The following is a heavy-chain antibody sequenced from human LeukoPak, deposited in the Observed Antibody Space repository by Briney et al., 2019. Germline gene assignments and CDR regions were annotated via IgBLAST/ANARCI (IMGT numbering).Heavy chain of an antibody. CDR1: GFTFSRYL. D-gene: IGHD4-17*01. CDR3: ARDDTVTRRVGFID. V-gene: IGHV3-7*01. Sequence: PGGSLRLSCAASGFTFSRYLMRWVRQAPGKGLEWGANIKQDGSEKYYVDSVKGRFTISRDNAKNSLYLQMNSLRAEDTAVYYCARDDTVTRRVGFIDWGQGTLVTVSS. J-gene: IGHJ4*02. CDR2: IKQDGSEK.